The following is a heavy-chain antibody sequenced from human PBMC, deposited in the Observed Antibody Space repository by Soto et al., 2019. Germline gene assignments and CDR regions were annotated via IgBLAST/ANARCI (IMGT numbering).Heavy chain of an antibody. CDR1: GGTFSSYA. CDR2: IIPIFGTA. D-gene: IGHD3-3*01. V-gene: IGHV1-69*13. J-gene: IGHJ4*02. CDR3: ARTPDRTREWYFDY. Sequence: GASVKVSCKASGGTFSSYAISWVRQAPGQGLEWMGGIIPIFGTANYAQKFQGRVTITADESTSTAYMELSSLRSEGTAVYYCARTPDRTREWYFDYWGQGTLVTVSS.